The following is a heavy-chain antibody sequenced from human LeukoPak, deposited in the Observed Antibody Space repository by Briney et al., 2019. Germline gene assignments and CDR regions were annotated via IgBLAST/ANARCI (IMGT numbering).Heavy chain of an antibody. J-gene: IGHJ4*02. CDR3: ARSLTMIVVAPSY. CDR1: GYTITSYD. V-gene: IGHV1-8*01. CDR2: MNPNSGNT. D-gene: IGHD3-22*01. Sequence: ASVKVSCKASGYTITSYDINWVRQATGQGLEWMGWMNPNSGNTGYAQKFQGRVTMTRNTSISTAYMELSSLRSEDTAVYYCARSLTMIVVAPSYWGQGTLVTVSS.